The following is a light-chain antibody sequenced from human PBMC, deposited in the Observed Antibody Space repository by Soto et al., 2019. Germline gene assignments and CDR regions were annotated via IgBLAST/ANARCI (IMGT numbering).Light chain of an antibody. CDR1: QSISSW. CDR3: QQYHRYST. Sequence: DIQLTQSPSTLSASVGDRFTMTCRASQSISSWLAWYQQKPGKAPKLLIYDVSTLDSGVPSRFSGSASGTEFTLTISSLESDDFATYYCQQYHRYSTFGQGTKVDI. V-gene: IGKV1-5*01. CDR2: DVS. J-gene: IGKJ1*01.